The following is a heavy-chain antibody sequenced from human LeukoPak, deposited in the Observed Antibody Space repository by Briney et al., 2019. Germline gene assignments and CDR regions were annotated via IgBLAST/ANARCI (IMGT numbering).Heavy chain of an antibody. D-gene: IGHD6-19*01. V-gene: IGHV3-21*01. CDR3: ARGGYSSGSIDY. Sequence: PGGSLRLSCAASGFTFSSYSMNWVRQAPGKGLEWVSSISSSSSYIYYADSVKGRFTISRDNAKNSLYLQMNSLRAEDTAVYYCARGGYSSGSIDYWGQGTLVTVSS. CDR1: GFTFSSYS. J-gene: IGHJ4*02. CDR2: ISSSSSYI.